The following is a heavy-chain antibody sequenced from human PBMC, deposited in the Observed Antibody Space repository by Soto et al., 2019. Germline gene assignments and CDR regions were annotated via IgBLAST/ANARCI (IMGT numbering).Heavy chain of an antibody. CDR1: GGSISSYY. V-gene: IGHV4-59*01. J-gene: IGHJ4*02. Sequence: PSETLSLTCTVSGGSISSYYWSWIRQPPGKGLEWIGYIYYSGSTNYNPSLKSRVTISVDTSKNQFSLKLSSVTAADTAVYYCARAYGDYVYVDYWGQGTLVTVSS. D-gene: IGHD4-17*01. CDR3: ARAYGDYVYVDY. CDR2: IYYSGST.